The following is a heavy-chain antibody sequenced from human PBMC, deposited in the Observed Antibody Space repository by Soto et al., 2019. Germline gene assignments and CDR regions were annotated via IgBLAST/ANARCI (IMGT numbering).Heavy chain of an antibody. J-gene: IGHJ6*02. CDR1: GGSISSYY. Sequence: SETLSLTCTVSGGSISSYYWSWIRQPPGKGLEWIGYIYYNGSTNYNPSLKSRVTISVDTSKNQFSLKLSSVTAADTAVYYCARGSIAARGIYYYYGMDVWGQGTTVTVSS. D-gene: IGHD6-6*01. V-gene: IGHV4-59*01. CDR2: IYYNGST. CDR3: ARGSIAARGIYYYYGMDV.